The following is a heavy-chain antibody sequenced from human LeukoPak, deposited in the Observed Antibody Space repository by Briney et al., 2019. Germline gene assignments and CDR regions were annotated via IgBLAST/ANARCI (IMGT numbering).Heavy chain of an antibody. CDR1: EFTVSSNY. V-gene: IGHV3-53*01. J-gene: IGHJ4*02. D-gene: IGHD3-10*01. CDR2: IYTDGNT. Sequence: GGSLRLSCAVSEFTVSSNYMTWVCQAPGKGLEWVSVIYTDGNTYYAASARGRFTISRDNSKNTVYLQMNNLRAEDTAVYYCTTHSGGYWGQGTLVTVSS. CDR3: TTHSGGY.